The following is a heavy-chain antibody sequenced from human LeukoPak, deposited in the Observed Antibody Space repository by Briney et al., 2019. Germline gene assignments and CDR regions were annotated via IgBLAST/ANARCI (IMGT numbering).Heavy chain of an antibody. CDR2: IYYSGTT. Sequence: SGALSLTCTVSGDSISNYYWSWIRQPPGKGLEWIGYIYYSGTTKYNPSLKSRLTISVDTSKRQLSLKLYSMTAADTAVYYCARHSRAYSSTTGTYEYWGQGALVTASS. CDR1: GDSISNYY. J-gene: IGHJ4*02. D-gene: IGHD6-19*01. CDR3: ARHSRAYSSTTGTYEY. V-gene: IGHV4-59*08.